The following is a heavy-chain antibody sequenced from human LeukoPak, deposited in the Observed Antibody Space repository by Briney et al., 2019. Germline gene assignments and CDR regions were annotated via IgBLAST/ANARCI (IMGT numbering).Heavy chain of an antibody. D-gene: IGHD3-3*02. V-gene: IGHV3-73*01. CDR1: RFTFSGSA. Sequence: GGSLRLSCAASRFTFSGSAMHWVRQASGKGLEWVGRIRSKANSYATAYAASVKGRFTISRDDSKNTAYLQMNSLKTEDTAVYYCTRPNLALDAFDIWGQGTMVTVSS. CDR3: TRPNLALDAFDI. J-gene: IGHJ3*02. CDR2: IRSKANSYAT.